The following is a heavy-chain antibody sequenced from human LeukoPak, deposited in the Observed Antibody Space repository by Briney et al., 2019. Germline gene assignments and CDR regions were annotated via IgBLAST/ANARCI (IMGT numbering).Heavy chain of an antibody. Sequence: ASVKVSCKASGGTFSSYTISWVRQAPGQGLEWMGGIIPLFGTPDYAQKFQGRVTITAGKSTSTAYMELSSLRSEDTAVYYCASATLRCSGGSCYEMDVWGKGTTVTVSS. D-gene: IGHD2-15*01. CDR3: ASATLRCSGGSCYEMDV. CDR2: IIPLFGTP. J-gene: IGHJ6*04. V-gene: IGHV1-69*06. CDR1: GGTFSSYT.